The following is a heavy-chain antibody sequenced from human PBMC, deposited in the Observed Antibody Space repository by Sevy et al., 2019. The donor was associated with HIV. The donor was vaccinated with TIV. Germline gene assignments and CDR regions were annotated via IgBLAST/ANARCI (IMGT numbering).Heavy chain of an antibody. V-gene: IGHV7-4-1*02. D-gene: IGHD3-3*01. Sequence: ASVKVSCKASGYTFTSYAMNWVRQAPGQGLEWMGWINTNTGNPTYAQGFTGRFVFSLDTSVSTAYLQTSSLKAEDTAVYYCARGPTIFGVVIPPGLFDYWGQGTLVTVSS. CDR1: GYTFTSYA. CDR2: INTNTGNP. J-gene: IGHJ4*02. CDR3: ARGPTIFGVVIPPGLFDY.